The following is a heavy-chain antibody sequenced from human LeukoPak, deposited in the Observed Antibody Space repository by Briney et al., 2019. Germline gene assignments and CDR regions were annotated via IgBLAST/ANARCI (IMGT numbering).Heavy chain of an antibody. CDR1: GFNFNNYG. D-gene: IGHD2-15*01. CDR2: IRYDGSYT. V-gene: IGHV3-30*02. J-gene: IGHJ3*02. CDR3: AKRHCSGGSCYSHTFDI. Sequence: GGSLRLSCAASGFNFNNYGMHWVRQAPGKGLEWVAFIRYDGSYTSYADSVKGRFTISRDNSKNMLYLQMNSLRAEDTAVYYCAKRHCSGGSCYSHTFDIWGQGTMVIVSS.